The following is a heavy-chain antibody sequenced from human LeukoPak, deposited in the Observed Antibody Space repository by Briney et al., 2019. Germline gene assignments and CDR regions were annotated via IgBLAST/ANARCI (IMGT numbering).Heavy chain of an antibody. CDR3: ARVYGSGVWDGYFDS. J-gene: IGHJ4*02. CDR2: IYHSGSS. D-gene: IGHD3-10*01. V-gene: IGHV4-38-2*02. Sequence: PSETLSLTCTVSGYSISSGYYWGWIRQPPGKGLEWIGSIYHSGSSLYNPSLKSRVTISVDTSKNHFSLKLRSTTAADAAMYYCARVYGSGVWDGYFDSWGQGTLVTVSS. CDR1: GYSISSGYY.